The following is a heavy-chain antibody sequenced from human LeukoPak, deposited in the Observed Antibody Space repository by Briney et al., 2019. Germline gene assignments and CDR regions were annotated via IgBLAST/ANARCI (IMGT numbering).Heavy chain of an antibody. Sequence: PGGSLRLSCAASGFTVSSNYMSWVRQAPGKGLEWVSVIYSGGSTYYADSVKGRFTISRDNSKNTLYLQMNSLRAEDTAVYYCARIPIRSGYYYGVDYWGQGTLVTVSS. J-gene: IGHJ4*02. V-gene: IGHV3-66*01. D-gene: IGHD3-22*01. CDR1: GFTVSSNY. CDR3: ARIPIRSGYYYGVDY. CDR2: IYSGGST.